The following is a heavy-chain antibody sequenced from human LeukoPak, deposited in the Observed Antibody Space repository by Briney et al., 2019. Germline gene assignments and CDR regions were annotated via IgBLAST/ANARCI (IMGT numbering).Heavy chain of an antibody. CDR3: ARAPTGTYYTWDN. V-gene: IGHV4-4*07. CDR2: MYLSGDT. CDR1: SGSLKSYY. D-gene: IGHD1-1*01. Sequence: SETLSLTCTVSSGSLKSYYWSWLRQPAGKQLQWIGRMYLSGDTHYNPSLKSRVTMSMDRSKDHFSLQLTSVTAADTAIYYCARAPTGTYYTWDNWGQGTLVTVSS. J-gene: IGHJ4*02.